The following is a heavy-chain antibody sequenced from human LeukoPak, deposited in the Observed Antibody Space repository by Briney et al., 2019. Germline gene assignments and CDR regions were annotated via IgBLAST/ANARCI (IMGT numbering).Heavy chain of an antibody. CDR1: GFTFDIYA. D-gene: IGHD2-15*01. V-gene: IGHV3-30*04. CDR3: ARDQVELCSSGSCYVIDN. Sequence: GGSLRLSCAASGFTFDIYALHWVRQAPGKGLEWVAVVSYDGSNKYYADSVKGRFTISRDNSRNTLHLQMSSLRVADTAVYYCARDQVELCSSGSCYVIDNWGPGTLVAVSS. CDR2: VSYDGSNK. J-gene: IGHJ4*02.